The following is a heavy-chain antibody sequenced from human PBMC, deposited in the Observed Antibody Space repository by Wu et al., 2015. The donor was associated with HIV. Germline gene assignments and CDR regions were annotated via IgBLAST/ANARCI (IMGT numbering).Heavy chain of an antibody. D-gene: IGHD2-2*01. J-gene: IGHJ3*02. CDR1: GYIFSGHY. V-gene: IGHV1-2*02. CDR2: INPDSGGT. Sequence: QVQLVQSGAEVKKPGASVKVSCKASGYIFSGHYINWVRQAPGQGLEWMGWINPDSGGTRYAEKFQGRVTMTSDMSISTAYMELSSLRSDDTAVYYCARVFVVVPAGFSGEITAFDIWGQGTMVAVSS. CDR3: ARVFVVVPAGFSGEITAFDI.